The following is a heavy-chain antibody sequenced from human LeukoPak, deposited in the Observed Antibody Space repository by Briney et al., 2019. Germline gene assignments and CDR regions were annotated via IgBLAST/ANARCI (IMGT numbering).Heavy chain of an antibody. CDR2: IYYSGST. D-gene: IGHD4-17*01. CDR1: GGSISNYY. V-gene: IGHV4-59*08. CDR3: ARRDHYGVKAFDI. J-gene: IGHJ3*02. Sequence: SETLSLTCTVSGGSISNYYWSWIRQPPGKALAWIGYIYYSGSTNYNPSLKSRVTISVDTSKNQFSLKLSSVTAADTAVYYCARRDHYGVKAFDIWGQGTMVTVSS.